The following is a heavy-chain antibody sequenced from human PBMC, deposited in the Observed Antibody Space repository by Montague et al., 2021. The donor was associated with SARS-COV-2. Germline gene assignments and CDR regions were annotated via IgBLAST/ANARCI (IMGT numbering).Heavy chain of an antibody. CDR2: IGWRSGSI. CDR3: AKGQKIQWLVFNSAPDWFDL. V-gene: IGHV3-9*01. D-gene: IGHD5-12*01. Sequence: SLRLSCAASGFTFDDYVMHWVRQAPGKGLEWVSGIGWRSGSIGYADSVKGRFTISRDNAKSSLYLQMNSLRAEDTALYHCAKGQKIQWLVFNSAPDWFDLWGQGTLVTVSS. CDR1: GFTFDDYV. J-gene: IGHJ5*02.